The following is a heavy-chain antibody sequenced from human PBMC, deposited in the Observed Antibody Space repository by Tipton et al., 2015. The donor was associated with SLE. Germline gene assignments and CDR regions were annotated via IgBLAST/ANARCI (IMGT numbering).Heavy chain of an antibody. Sequence: TLSLTCTVSGGSISSYYWSWIRQPPGKGLEWIGYIYYRGSTNYNPSLKSRVTISVDTSKNQISLNLNSVTGADTAVYYCARRGMGWSGGDCYSGIGYWGQGTQVSVSS. CDR3: ARRGMGWSGGDCYSGIGY. J-gene: IGHJ4*02. CDR1: GGSISSYY. V-gene: IGHV4-59*12. D-gene: IGHD2-21*02. CDR2: IYYRGST.